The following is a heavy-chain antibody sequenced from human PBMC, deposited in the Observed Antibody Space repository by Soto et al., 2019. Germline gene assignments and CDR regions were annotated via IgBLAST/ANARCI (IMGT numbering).Heavy chain of an antibody. CDR3: ARVSSNWYKDYFDY. Sequence: ASVKVSCKASGYTFTSYAMHWVRQAPGQRLEWMGWINAGNGNTKYSQKYQGRVTITRDTSASTAYMELSSLRSEDTAVYYCARVSSNWYKDYFDYWGQGTLVTVSS. D-gene: IGHD6-13*01. V-gene: IGHV1-3*01. CDR1: GYTFTSYA. J-gene: IGHJ4*02. CDR2: INAGNGNT.